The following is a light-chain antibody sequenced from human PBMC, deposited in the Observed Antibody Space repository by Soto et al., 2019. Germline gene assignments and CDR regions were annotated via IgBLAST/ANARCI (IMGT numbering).Light chain of an antibody. J-gene: IGKJ4*01. V-gene: IGKV3-15*01. CDR2: GAS. CDR3: QQYNNWPLT. CDR1: QSVGSN. Sequence: VVLTQSPGTLSLSPWERATLSVGVSQSVGSNLAWYQQKPGQAPRLLIYGASTRATGIPARFSGSGSGTEFTLTISRLQSEDFAVYYCQQYNNWPLTFGGGTKVDIK.